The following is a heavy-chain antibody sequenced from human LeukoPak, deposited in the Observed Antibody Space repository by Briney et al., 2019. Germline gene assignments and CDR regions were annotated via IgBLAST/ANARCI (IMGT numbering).Heavy chain of an antibody. CDR3: ARVITYHYGMDV. Sequence: SETLSLTCTVSGGSISSYYWSWIRQAPGKGLEWIGYIYYTGTTNYNPSLKSRATISADASKNQFSLKLRSVTAADTAVYYCARVITYHYGMDVWGQGTTVVISS. CDR2: IYYTGTT. D-gene: IGHD1-14*01. CDR1: GGSISSYY. V-gene: IGHV4-59*01. J-gene: IGHJ6*02.